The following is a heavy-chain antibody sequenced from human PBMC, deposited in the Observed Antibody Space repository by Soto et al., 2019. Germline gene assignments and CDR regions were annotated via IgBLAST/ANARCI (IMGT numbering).Heavy chain of an antibody. CDR1: GFTFSSYE. J-gene: IGHJ6*02. V-gene: IGHV3-48*03. CDR3: ARSSTVLDYYYGMGV. CDR2: ISSSGSTI. D-gene: IGHD3-3*01. Sequence: GGSLRLSCAASGFTFSSYEMNWVRQAPGKGLEWVSYISSSGSTIYYADSVKGRFTISRDNAKNSLYLQMNSLRAEDTAVYYCARSSTVLDYYYGMGVWGQGTTVTVSS.